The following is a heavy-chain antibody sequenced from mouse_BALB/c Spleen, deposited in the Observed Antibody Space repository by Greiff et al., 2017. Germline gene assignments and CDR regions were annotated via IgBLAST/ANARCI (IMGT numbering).Heavy chain of an antibody. CDR3: ARSWLPPMDY. CDR2: IDPANGNT. V-gene: IGHV14-3*02. J-gene: IGHJ4*01. CDR1: GFNIKDTY. D-gene: IGHD2-2*01. Sequence: VQLKQSGAELVKPGASVKLSCTASGFNIKDTYMHWVKQRPEQGLEWIGRIDPANGNTKYDPKFQGKATITADTSSNTAYLQLSSLTSEDTAVYYCARSWLPPMDYWGQGTSVTVSS.